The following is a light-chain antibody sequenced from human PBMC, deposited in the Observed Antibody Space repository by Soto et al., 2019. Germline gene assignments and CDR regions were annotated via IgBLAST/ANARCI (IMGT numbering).Light chain of an antibody. CDR2: EVG. Sequence: QSALTQPASVSGSPGQSITISCTGTSSDVGSYNLVSWYQQHPGKAPKLMIYEVGKRPSGVSNRFSGSKSGNTASLTISGLQAEDEADYYCCSYAGSSTFWVFGGGTKVTVL. J-gene: IGLJ3*02. V-gene: IGLV2-23*02. CDR3: CSYAGSSTFWV. CDR1: SSDVGSYNL.